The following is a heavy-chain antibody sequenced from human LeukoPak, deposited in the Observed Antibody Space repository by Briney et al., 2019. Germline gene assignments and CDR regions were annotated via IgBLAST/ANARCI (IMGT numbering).Heavy chain of an antibody. D-gene: IGHD3-22*01. Sequence: PGGSLRLSCAASGFTFSNAWMSWVRQAPGKGLEWVGRIKSKTDGGTTDYAAPVKGRFTISRDGSKNTLYLQMNSLKTEDTAVYYCTTDREIVVVIKVYYYYGMDVWGQGTTVTVSS. CDR2: IKSKTDGGTT. CDR1: GFTFSNAW. J-gene: IGHJ6*02. V-gene: IGHV3-15*01. CDR3: TTDREIVVVIKVYYYYGMDV.